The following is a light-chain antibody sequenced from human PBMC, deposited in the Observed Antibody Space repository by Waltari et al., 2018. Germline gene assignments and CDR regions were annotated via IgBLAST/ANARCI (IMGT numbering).Light chain of an antibody. CDR2: DVH. V-gene: IGLV2-14*03. Sequence: QSALTQPASVSGSPGQSITISCTGTSSDIGAYNAVSWYQQHPGKAPKGVIYDVHNRPAGVSNRVSGPRSGNTASLTISGLQTEDEADYYCSSKTTRDTRLFGGGTKLTVL. CDR3: SSKTTRDTRL. J-gene: IGLJ3*02. CDR1: SSDIGAYNA.